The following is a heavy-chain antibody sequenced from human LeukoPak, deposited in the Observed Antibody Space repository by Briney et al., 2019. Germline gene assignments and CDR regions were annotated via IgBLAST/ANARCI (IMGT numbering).Heavy chain of an antibody. CDR2: ISYDGSNT. J-gene: IGHJ6*02. Sequence: GGSLRLSCAASGFTFSSYGMHWVRQAPGKGLEWVAVISYDGSNTYYAGSVEGRFTISRDNSKNTLYLQMNSLRAEDTAVYYCVKDRGGSPFYGMDVWGQGTTVTVSS. CDR3: VKDRGGSPFYGMDV. V-gene: IGHV3-30*18. CDR1: GFTFSSYG. D-gene: IGHD1-26*01.